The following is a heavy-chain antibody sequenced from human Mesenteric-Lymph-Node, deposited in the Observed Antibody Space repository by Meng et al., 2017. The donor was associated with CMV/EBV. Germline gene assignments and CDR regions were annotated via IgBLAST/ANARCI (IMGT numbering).Heavy chain of an antibody. CDR2: ISGSGGST. D-gene: IGHD6-13*01. V-gene: IGHV3-23*01. Sequence: ESLKISCKASGFIFNNYWMTWVRQAPGKGLEWVSAISGSGGSTYYADSVKGRFTITRDNPKNTLYLQMNSLRAEDTAVYYCAKMAGVVAAAGTEVDYWGQGTLVTVSS. CDR3: AKMAGVVAAAGTEVDY. CDR1: GFIFNNYW. J-gene: IGHJ4*02.